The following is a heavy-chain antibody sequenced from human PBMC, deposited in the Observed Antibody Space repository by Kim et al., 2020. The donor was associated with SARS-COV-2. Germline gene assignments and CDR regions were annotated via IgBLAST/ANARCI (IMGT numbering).Heavy chain of an antibody. J-gene: IGHJ4*02. CDR3: ARGSAGYSSGRGY. D-gene: IGHD6-19*01. Sequence: VDSVKGRSTIARANAKNSLYLKMNSLRAEDTAVYYCARGSAGYSSGRGYWGQGTLVTVSS. V-gene: IGHV3-7*01.